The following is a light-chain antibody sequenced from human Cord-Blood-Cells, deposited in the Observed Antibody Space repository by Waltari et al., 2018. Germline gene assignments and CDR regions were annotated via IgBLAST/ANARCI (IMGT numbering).Light chain of an antibody. Sequence: QSALTQPRSVSGSPGQSVTISCTGTSSDVGGYNYVSWYQQHPGKAPKPMIYDVSKRPSGVPDRFSGSKSGNTASLTISGLQAEDEADYYCCSYAGSYGWVFGGGTKLTVL. J-gene: IGLJ3*02. CDR1: SSDVGGYNY. CDR3: CSYAGSYGWV. CDR2: DVS. V-gene: IGLV2-11*01.